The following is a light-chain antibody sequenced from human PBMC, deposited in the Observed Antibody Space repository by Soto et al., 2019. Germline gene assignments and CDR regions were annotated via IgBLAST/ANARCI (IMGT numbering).Light chain of an antibody. Sequence: EIVLTQSPATRSLSPGERATLSCRASRSVSSYLAWYQQKPGQAPRLLIYDASNRATGIPARFSGSGSGTDFTLTISSLEPEDFAVYYCQQRSNWPPLTFGGGTRWIS. CDR1: RSVSSY. V-gene: IGKV3-11*01. CDR2: DAS. J-gene: IGKJ4*01. CDR3: QQRSNWPPLT.